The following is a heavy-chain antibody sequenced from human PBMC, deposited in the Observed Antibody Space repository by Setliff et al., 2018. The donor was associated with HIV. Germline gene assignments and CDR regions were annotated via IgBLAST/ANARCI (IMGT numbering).Heavy chain of an antibody. D-gene: IGHD3-10*01. CDR2: IWTSGST. CDR1: GGSISSGSYY. CDR3: ARPMVPSRDDAFDI. V-gene: IGHV4-61*02. Sequence: SETLSLTCTVSGGSISSGSYYWSWIRQPAGKGLEWIGRIWTSGSTNYNPSLKSRVTISVDTSKNQFSLKLSSVTAADTAVYYCARPMVPSRDDAFDIWGQGTMVTVSS. J-gene: IGHJ3*02.